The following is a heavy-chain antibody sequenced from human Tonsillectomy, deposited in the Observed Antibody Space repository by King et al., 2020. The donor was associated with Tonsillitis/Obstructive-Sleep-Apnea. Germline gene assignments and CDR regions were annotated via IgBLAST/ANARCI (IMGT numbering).Heavy chain of an antibody. CDR2: ISGGGGST. Sequence: VQLVQSGGGLVQPGGSLRLSCAASGFTFSSYAMSWVRQAPGKGLQWGSAISGGGGSTYSADSVMVRVPISRNSSKNTLYLQMNSLGAENTAGYYCATARITGTAAGGMDVWGQGTTVTVSS. D-gene: IGHD1-7*01. J-gene: IGHJ6*02. CDR3: ATARITGTAAGGMDV. V-gene: IGHV3-23*04. CDR1: GFTFSSYA.